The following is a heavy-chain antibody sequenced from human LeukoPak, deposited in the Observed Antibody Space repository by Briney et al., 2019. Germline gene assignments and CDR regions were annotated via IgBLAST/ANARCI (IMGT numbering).Heavy chain of an antibody. CDR1: GFTVSSNY. Sequence: GGSLRLSCAASGFTVSSNYMSWVRQAPGKGLEWVSVIYSGGSTYYADSVKGRFTISRHNPKNTLYLQMNSLRAEDTAVYYCARVVAAAGWPLDYWGQGTLVTVSS. D-gene: IGHD6-13*01. V-gene: IGHV3-53*04. CDR3: ARVVAAAGWPLDY. J-gene: IGHJ4*02. CDR2: IYSGGST.